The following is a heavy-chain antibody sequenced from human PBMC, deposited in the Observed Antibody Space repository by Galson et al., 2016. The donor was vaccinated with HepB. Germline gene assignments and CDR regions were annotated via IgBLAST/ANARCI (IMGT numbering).Heavy chain of an antibody. J-gene: IGHJ4*02. V-gene: IGHV2-5*02. Sequence: PALVKPTQTLTLTCTFSGFSLSTSGMGVGWIRQPPGKALEGLALIYWDDDKHYTPSLKSRLTITKDTSKNQVVLTMTNMDPVDTATYYCAHSMYYYGSGTYYATGNFDYWGQGTLVAVSS. CDR3: AHSMYYYGSGTYYATGNFDY. D-gene: IGHD3-10*01. CDR2: IYWDDDK. CDR1: GFSLSTSGMG.